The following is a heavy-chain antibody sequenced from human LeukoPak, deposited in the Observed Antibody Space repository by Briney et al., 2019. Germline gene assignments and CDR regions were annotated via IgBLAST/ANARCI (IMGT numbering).Heavy chain of an antibody. V-gene: IGHV3-48*01. CDR2: ISSSSSTI. Sequence: AGGSLRLSCAASGFTFSSHSMNWVRQAPGKGLEWVSYISSSSSTIYYADSVKGRFTISRDNAKNSLYLQMNSLRAEDTAVYYCARRVEYQLLRYMDVWGKGTTVTVSS. J-gene: IGHJ6*03. CDR3: ARRVEYQLLRYMDV. CDR1: GFTFSSHS. D-gene: IGHD2-2*01.